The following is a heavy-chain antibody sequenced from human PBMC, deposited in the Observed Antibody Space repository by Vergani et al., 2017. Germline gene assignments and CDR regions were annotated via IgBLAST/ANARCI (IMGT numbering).Heavy chain of an antibody. J-gene: IGHJ5*02. CDR2: TWYDGNNK. Sequence: QVQLVESGGGVVQPGRSLRLSCAASGFTFNQYRMHWVRQAPGKGLEWVAVTWYDGNNKQYADSVKGRFTISRDNSKSTMYLQMNSLRDEDTGVYYCAGDLRLLYNRFGPWGQGTLVTVSS. D-gene: IGHD1-14*01. CDR1: GFTFNQYR. CDR3: AGDLRLLYNRFGP. V-gene: IGHV3-33*01.